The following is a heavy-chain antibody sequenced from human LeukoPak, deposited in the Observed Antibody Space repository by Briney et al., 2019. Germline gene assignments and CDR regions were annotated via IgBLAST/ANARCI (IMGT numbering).Heavy chain of an antibody. D-gene: IGHD1-26*01. CDR1: GYSFNIYW. CDR3: ARHQIVGATRSPFDY. J-gene: IGHJ4*02. Sequence: TVSCTGSGYSFNIYWIGWVRQMPGKGLEWMGIIYPGDSDTRYSPSFQGQVTISADKSISTAYLQWSSLKASDTAMYYCARHQIVGATRSPFDYWGQGTLVTVSS. V-gene: IGHV5-51*01. CDR2: IYPGDSDT.